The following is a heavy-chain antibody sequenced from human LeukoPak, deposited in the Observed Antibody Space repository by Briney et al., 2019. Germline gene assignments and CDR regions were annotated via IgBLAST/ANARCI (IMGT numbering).Heavy chain of an antibody. J-gene: IGHJ4*02. V-gene: IGHV1-24*01. D-gene: IGHD3-10*01. Sequence: GASVKVSCTVSGSTLTKISIDWVRRAPGKGLERMGSLSPRDGETSHAQKFQGRFNMTADTSTDTAYMEMSSLDSGDTAVYYCATGAMVYDYWGQGTLVIVSS. CDR3: ATGAMVYDY. CDR1: GSTLTKIS. CDR2: LSPRDGET.